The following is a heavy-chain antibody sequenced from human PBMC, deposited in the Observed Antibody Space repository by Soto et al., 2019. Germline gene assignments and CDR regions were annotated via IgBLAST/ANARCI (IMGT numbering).Heavy chain of an antibody. CDR2: IIPIFGTA. Sequence: SVKLSCKASGGTFSSYAISWVRQAPGQGLEWMGGIIPIFGTANYAQKFQGRVTITADESTSTAYMELSSLRSEDTAVYYCAREAPQNDFWSGYPNWFDPWGQGTLVTVSS. V-gene: IGHV1-69*13. J-gene: IGHJ5*02. CDR3: AREAPQNDFWSGYPNWFDP. D-gene: IGHD3-3*01. CDR1: GGTFSSYA.